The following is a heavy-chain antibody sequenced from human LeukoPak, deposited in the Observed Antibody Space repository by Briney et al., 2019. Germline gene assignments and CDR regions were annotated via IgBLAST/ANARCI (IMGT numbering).Heavy chain of an antibody. CDR2: INPNSGGT. D-gene: IGHD3-9*01. Sequence: ASVKVSCKASGYTFTGYYIHWVRQAPGQGLEWMGWINPNSGGTNYAHKFQGRVTMTRDTSISTASMELTRLTSDDTAVYYCARDILTGYYRFIDYWGQGTLVTVSS. CDR3: ARDILTGYYRFIDY. CDR1: GYTFTGYY. V-gene: IGHV1-2*02. J-gene: IGHJ4*02.